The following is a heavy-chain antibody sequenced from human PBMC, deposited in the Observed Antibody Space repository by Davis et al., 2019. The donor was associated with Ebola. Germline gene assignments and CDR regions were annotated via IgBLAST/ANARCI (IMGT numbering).Heavy chain of an antibody. Sequence: GESLKISCAASGFTFSSYGMHWVRQAPGKGLEWVAFIRYDGNNKYYADSVKGRFTISRDNSKNTLFLQMNSLRAEDTSVYYCAKAYLYGADYWGQGTLVTVSS. J-gene: IGHJ4*02. CDR3: AKAYLYGADY. CDR2: IRYDGNNK. V-gene: IGHV3-30*02. CDR1: GFTFSSYG. D-gene: IGHD3-16*01.